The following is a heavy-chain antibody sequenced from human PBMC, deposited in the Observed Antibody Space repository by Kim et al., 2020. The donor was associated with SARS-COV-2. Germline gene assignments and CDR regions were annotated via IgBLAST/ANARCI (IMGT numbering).Heavy chain of an antibody. J-gene: IGHJ5*02. CDR3: ARLVTLKSWFDP. Sequence: RYSPSFQGQVPISADKSISTAYLQWSSLKASDTAMYYCARLVTLKSWFDPWGQGTLVTVSS. D-gene: IGHD1-26*01. V-gene: IGHV5-51*01.